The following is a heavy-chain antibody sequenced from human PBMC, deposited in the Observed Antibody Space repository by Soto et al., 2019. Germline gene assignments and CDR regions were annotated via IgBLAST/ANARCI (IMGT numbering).Heavy chain of an antibody. V-gene: IGHV3-23*01. Sequence: GGSLRLSCAASGLALSSYAMSWVRQAPGKGLEWVSGISGSGGSTYYADSVKGRFTISRDNSRNTVYLRMNSLRAEDTAVYYCARGYYDFWSGYYISPYGMDVCGQGTTVTVSS. D-gene: IGHD3-3*01. CDR1: GLALSSYA. J-gene: IGHJ6*02. CDR2: ISGSGGST. CDR3: ARGYYDFWSGYYISPYGMDV.